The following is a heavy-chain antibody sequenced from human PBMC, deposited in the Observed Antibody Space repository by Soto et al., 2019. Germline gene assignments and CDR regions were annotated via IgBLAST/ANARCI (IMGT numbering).Heavy chain of an antibody. J-gene: IGHJ6*02. Sequence: SETLSLTCTVSGGSISSGGYYWSWIRQHPGKGLEWIGYIYYSGSTYYNPSLKSRVTISVDTSKNQFSLKLSSVTAADTAVYYCARDKIRGYSGYYRTSDYYGMDVWGQGTTVTVSS. D-gene: IGHD5-12*01. V-gene: IGHV4-31*03. CDR3: ARDKIRGYSGYYRTSDYYGMDV. CDR2: IYYSGST. CDR1: GGSISSGGYY.